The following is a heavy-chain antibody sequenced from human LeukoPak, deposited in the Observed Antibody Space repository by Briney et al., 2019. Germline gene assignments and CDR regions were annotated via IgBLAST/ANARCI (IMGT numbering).Heavy chain of an antibody. D-gene: IGHD5-24*01. CDR1: GFSLSSYA. CDR3: GRSRDGYYHGTQ. CDR2: ILYDRSDE. V-gene: IGHV3-33*05. Sequence: PGGSLRLSCATSGFSLSSYAMHWVRQAPGKGLEWVAGILYDRSDEYKDSVKGRFTISRDNFKNTVFLQMSSLRVEDSAMYFCGRSRDGYYHGTQWGQGTLVTVSS. J-gene: IGHJ4*02.